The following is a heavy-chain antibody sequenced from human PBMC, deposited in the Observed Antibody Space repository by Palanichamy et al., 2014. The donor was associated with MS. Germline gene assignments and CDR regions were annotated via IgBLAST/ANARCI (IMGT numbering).Heavy chain of an antibody. CDR3: ASRSTFSEVGYYYYMDV. CDR2: MNPNSGNT. CDR1: GYTFTSYD. Sequence: QVQLVQSGAEVKKPGASVKVSCKASGYTFTSYDINWVRQATGQGLEWMGWMNPNSGNTGYAQKFQGRVTMTRNTSISTAYMELSSLRSEDTAVYHCASRSTFSEVGYYYYMDVWGKGTTVTVSS. D-gene: IGHD3-3*02. V-gene: IGHV1-8*01. J-gene: IGHJ6*03.